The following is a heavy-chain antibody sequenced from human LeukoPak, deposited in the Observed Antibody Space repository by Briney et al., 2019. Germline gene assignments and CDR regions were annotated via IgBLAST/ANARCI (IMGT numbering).Heavy chain of an antibody. CDR1: AGYIIGSTYY. D-gene: IGHD4-17*01. Sequence: PSETLSLTCTVSAGYIIGSTYYGVGIRQPPGKGLEWIGSAFYSGDTYYKSSLKSRVTISVDTSKNQFSLKLGSVTAADTAVYYCGRLRAEMTTVTSNFDSWGQGTLVTVSS. CDR3: GRLRAEMTTVTSNFDS. CDR2: AFYSGDT. J-gene: IGHJ4*02. V-gene: IGHV4-39*01.